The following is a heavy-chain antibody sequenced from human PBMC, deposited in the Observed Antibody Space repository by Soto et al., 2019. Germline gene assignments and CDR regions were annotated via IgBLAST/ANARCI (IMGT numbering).Heavy chain of an antibody. CDR1: DHSSNSDKYH. D-gene: IGHD3-9*01. Sequence: LSLTRSVSDHSSNSDKYHWCRNHQPPGKGLEWIGSIYYRGNAYYNPSLQTRVTISLDKSRSQFSLKLNSVTAADSAVYFCARLEGLATISYYFDFWGPGALVTVSS. CDR3: ARLEGLATISYYFDF. CDR2: IYYRGNA. V-gene: IGHV4-39*01. J-gene: IGHJ4*02.